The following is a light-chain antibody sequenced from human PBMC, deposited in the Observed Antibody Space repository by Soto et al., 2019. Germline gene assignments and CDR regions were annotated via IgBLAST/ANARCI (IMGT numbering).Light chain of an antibody. V-gene: IGKV3-15*01. CDR2: AAS. CDR1: QSVNSN. J-gene: IGKJ3*01. CDR3: QRYNNWPS. Sequence: IVLTQSPGTLSLSPGERATLSCRASQSVNSNYLAWYQQRPGQAPRLLIYAASTRATGIPARFSGSGSGTDFTLTISSLQSEDFAVYYCQRYNNWPSFGPGTKVDIK.